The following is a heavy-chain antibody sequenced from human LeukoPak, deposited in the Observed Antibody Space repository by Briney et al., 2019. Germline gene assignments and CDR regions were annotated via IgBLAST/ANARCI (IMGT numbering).Heavy chain of an antibody. CDR1: GFTFSSYA. CDR3: ARFQIFETD. V-gene: IGHV3-64*01. CDR2: ISSNGGST. J-gene: IGHJ4*02. D-gene: IGHD3-3*01. Sequence: GGSLRLSCAASGFTFSSYAMHWVRQAPGKGLEYVSAISSNGGSTYYANSVKGRFTISRDNSKNTLYLQMGSLRAEDMAVYYCARFQIFETDWGQGTLVTVSS.